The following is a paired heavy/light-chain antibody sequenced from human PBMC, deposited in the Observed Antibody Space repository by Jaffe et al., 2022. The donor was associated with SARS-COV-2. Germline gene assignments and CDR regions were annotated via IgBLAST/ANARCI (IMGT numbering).Light chain of an antibody. CDR3: QQYNNWPA. J-gene: IGKJ3*01. CDR2: GAS. CDR1: QSVSSN. V-gene: IGKV3-15*01. Sequence: EIVMTQSPATLSVSPGERATLSCRASQSVSSNLAWYQQKPGQAPRLLIYGASTRATGIPARFSGSGSGTEFTLTISSLQSEDFAVYYCQQYNNWPAFGPGTKVDIK.
Heavy chain of an antibody. CDR2: IIPILGIA. CDR1: GGTFSSYT. V-gene: IGHV1-69*02. CDR3: ARSARGGSGKGPAYYYGMDV. D-gene: IGHD3-10*01. Sequence: QVQLVQSGAEVKKPGSSVKVSCKASGGTFSSYTISWVRQAPGQGLEWMGRIIPILGIANYAQKFQGRVTITADKSTSTAYMELSSLRSEDTAVYYCARSARGGSGKGPAYYYGMDVWGQGTTVTVSS. J-gene: IGHJ6*02.